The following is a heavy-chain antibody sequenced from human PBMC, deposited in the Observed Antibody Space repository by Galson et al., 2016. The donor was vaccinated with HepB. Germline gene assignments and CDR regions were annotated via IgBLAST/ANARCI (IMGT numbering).Heavy chain of an antibody. CDR2: IDTDGTDT. CDR3: ARDRGGRGPTTVDY. CDR1: GFTFSTYW. J-gene: IGHJ4*02. V-gene: IGHV3-74*01. Sequence: SLRLSCAASGFTFSTYWMHWVRQAPGKGLVWVSRIDTDGTDTIYADSVNGRFTISRDNAKNILYLQVNSLRAEDTAIYYCARDRGGRGPTTVDYWGQGTLVTVSS. D-gene: IGHD2-15*01.